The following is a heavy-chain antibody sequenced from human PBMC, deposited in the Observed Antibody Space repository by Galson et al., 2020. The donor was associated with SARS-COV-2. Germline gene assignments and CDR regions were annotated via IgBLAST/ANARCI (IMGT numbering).Heavy chain of an antibody. CDR2: IYSGGST. J-gene: IGHJ4*02. Sequence: GGSLRLSCAASGFTVTNTYMIWVRQAPGKGLEWVSVIYSGGSTYYADSVKGRFTISRDKSKNTLNLQMNGLTAEDTAVYYCARGVVGGGDYFDYWVQGTPVTVSS. CDR3: ARGVVGGGDYFDY. V-gene: IGHV3-53*01. CDR1: GFTVTNTY. D-gene: IGHD3-22*01.